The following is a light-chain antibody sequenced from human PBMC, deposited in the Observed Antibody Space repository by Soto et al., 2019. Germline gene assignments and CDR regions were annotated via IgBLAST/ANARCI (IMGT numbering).Light chain of an antibody. V-gene: IGKV3-20*01. CDR3: QQYGSSGT. J-gene: IGKJ1*01. Sequence: ETVMTQSPATLSVSPGERATLSCRASQSVNSNLACYQQKPGQAPRLLIYGASNRATGIPDRFSGSGSGTYFTLTISRLEPEDVAVYYCQQYGSSGTFGQGTKVDIK. CDR1: QSVNSN. CDR2: GAS.